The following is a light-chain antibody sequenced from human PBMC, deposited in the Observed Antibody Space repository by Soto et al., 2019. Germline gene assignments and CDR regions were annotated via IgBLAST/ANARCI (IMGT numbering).Light chain of an antibody. CDR1: QSVSNN. CDR3: QQYNNWPFIT. CDR2: GAS. Sequence: EIVLTQSPGTLSLSPGERATLSCRASQSVSNNYLAWYQQKPGQAPRLLIYGASNRATGIPDRFSGSGSGTEFTLTISSLQSEDFAVYYCQQYNNWPFITFGQGTRLEIK. J-gene: IGKJ5*01. V-gene: IGKV3D-15*01.